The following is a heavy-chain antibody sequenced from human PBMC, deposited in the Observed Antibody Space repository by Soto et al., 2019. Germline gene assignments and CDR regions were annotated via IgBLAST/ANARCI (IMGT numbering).Heavy chain of an antibody. D-gene: IGHD6-19*01. J-gene: IGHJ4*02. V-gene: IGHV1-8*01. CDR3: ARERSSGWYVDY. Sequence: QVQLVQSGAEVKKPGASVKVSCKSSGYTFTSYDINWVRQATGQGLEWMGWMNPNSGNTGYAQKFQGRVTRTRNTSISTAYMALSRLRSEDTAVYYCARERSSGWYVDYWGQGTLVPVSS. CDR1: GYTFTSYD. CDR2: MNPNSGNT.